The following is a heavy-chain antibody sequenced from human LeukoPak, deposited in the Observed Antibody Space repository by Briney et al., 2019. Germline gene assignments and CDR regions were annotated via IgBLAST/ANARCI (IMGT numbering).Heavy chain of an antibody. Sequence: SQTLSLICAISGDSVSSNSAAWNWIRQSPSRGLEWLGRTYYRSKWYNDYAVSVKSRITINPDTSKNQFSLQLNSVTPEDTAVYYCARARYCGGDCYSAQPEYYFDYWGQGTLVTVSS. CDR2: TYYRSKWYN. CDR3: ARARYCGGDCYSAQPEYYFDY. J-gene: IGHJ4*02. D-gene: IGHD2-21*02. V-gene: IGHV6-1*01. CDR1: GDSVSSNSAA.